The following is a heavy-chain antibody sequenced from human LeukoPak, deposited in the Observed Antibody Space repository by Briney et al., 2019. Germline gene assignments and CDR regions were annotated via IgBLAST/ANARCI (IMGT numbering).Heavy chain of an antibody. CDR1: GGTFSTYA. V-gene: IGHV1-69*13. CDR2: IIPMVGTA. Sequence: ASVKVSCKASGGTFSTYAISWVRQAPGQGLEWVGVIIPMVGTATYAQRFQGRVTITADESTSTAYMELSSLRSEDTAVYYCARDLYCNRTSCSVWGQGTLVIASS. D-gene: IGHD2-2*01. CDR3: ARDLYCNRTSCSV. J-gene: IGHJ4*02.